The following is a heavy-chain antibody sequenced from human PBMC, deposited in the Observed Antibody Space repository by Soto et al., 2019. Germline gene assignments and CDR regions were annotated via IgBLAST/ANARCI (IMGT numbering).Heavy chain of an antibody. J-gene: IGHJ4*02. CDR2: ISSSSSYI. CDR3: ARDEDSGAWREY. D-gene: IGHD6-19*01. V-gene: IGHV3-21*02. Sequence: QLVESGGGLVKPGGSLRLSCAASGFTFSNFNMNWVRQAPGKGLEWVSSISSSSSYIYYADSVKGRFTISRDNVKNTLYLQMNSVGAEDTAVYYCARDEDSGAWREYWGQGTLVTVSS. CDR1: GFTFSNFN.